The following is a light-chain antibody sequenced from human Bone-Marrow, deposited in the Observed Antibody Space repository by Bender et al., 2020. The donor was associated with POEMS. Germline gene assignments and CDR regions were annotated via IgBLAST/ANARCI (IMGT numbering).Light chain of an antibody. J-gene: IGLJ2*01. CDR2: GNN. Sequence: QSVVTQPPSLSEAPRQRVTISCSGSSSNIGPRYDVIWYQQLPGKAPKLLIYGNNNRPSGVPDRFTGARSGTSASLAITGLQAEDEADYYCSSFTSRNTVIFGGGTKVTVL. CDR3: SSFTSRNTVI. CDR1: SSNIGPRYD. V-gene: IGLV1-40*01.